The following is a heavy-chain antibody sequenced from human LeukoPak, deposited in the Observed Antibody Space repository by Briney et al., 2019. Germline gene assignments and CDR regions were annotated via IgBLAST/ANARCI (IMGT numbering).Heavy chain of an antibody. CDR3: AKRVHSSDSSSRNSEAYYYYYGMDV. CDR2: ISGSGGIT. J-gene: IGHJ6*02. Sequence: GGSLRLSCAASGFTFSSYAMSWVRQAPGKGLEWVSGISGSGGITYYADSVKGRFTISRDNSKNTLYLQMNSLRAEDTAVYYCAKRVHSSDSSSRNSEAYYYYYGMDVWGQGTTVTVSS. CDR1: GFTFSSYA. D-gene: IGHD6-13*01. V-gene: IGHV3-23*01.